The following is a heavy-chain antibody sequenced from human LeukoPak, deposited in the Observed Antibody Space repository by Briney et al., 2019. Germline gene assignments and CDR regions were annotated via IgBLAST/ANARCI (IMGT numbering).Heavy chain of an antibody. CDR2: ISGSGGST. CDR3: ASRYSSGWYGSDY. Sequence: GGSLRLSCAASGCTFSSYAMSWVRQAPGKGLEWVSAISGSGGSTYYADSVKGRFTISRDNSKNTLYLQMNSLGAEDTAVYYCASRYSSGWYGSDYWGQGTLVTVSS. J-gene: IGHJ4*02. CDR1: GCTFSSYA. D-gene: IGHD6-19*01. V-gene: IGHV3-23*01.